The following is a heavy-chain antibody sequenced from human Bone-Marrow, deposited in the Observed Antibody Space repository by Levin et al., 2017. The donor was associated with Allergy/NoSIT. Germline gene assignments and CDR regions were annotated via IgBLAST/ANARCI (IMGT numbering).Heavy chain of an antibody. D-gene: IGHD3-3*01. CDR2: ISYDGSNK. V-gene: IGHV3-30-3*01. Sequence: GESLKISCAASGFTFSSYAMHWVRQAPGKGLEWVAVISYDGSNKYYADSVKGRFTISRDNSKNTLYLQMNSLRAEDTAVYYCAREDYDFWSGQTGYYFDYWGQGTLVTVSS. CDR3: AREDYDFWSGQTGYYFDY. J-gene: IGHJ4*02. CDR1: GFTFSSYA.